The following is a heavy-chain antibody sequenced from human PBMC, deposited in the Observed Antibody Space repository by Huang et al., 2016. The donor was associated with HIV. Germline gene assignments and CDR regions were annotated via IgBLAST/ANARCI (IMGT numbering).Heavy chain of an antibody. CDR1: GYTFTNYG. CDR3: ARDGGGSNDLHY. D-gene: IGHD2-15*01. CDR2: ISGYNGDT. J-gene: IGHJ4*02. V-gene: IGHV1-18*01. Sequence: QVQRVQSGPEVKKSGASVKVSCKTSGYTFTNYGISWVRQATEQGLEWMGCISGYNGDTHYAQTVQGRVTMTTDSSTTTAYLDLRSLTSDDTAIYYCARDGGGSNDLHYWGRGTLVTVSS.